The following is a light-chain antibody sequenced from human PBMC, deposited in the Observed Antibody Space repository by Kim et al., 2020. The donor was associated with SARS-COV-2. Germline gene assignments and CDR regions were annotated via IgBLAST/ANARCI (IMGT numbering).Light chain of an antibody. CDR3: QQRITWPIA. Sequence: LSQGESPTRSCRASQGVRSDLAWYKQKPGQAPRLLMYEASTRATGIPARFSGSGSGTDFTLTISTLEPEDSAAYYCQQRITWPIAFGQGTRLEIK. J-gene: IGKJ5*01. CDR2: EAS. V-gene: IGKV3-11*01. CDR1: QGVRSD.